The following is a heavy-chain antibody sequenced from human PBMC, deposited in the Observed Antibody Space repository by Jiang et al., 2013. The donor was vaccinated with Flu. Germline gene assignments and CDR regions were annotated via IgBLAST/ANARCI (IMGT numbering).Heavy chain of an antibody. CDR2: IYTTGDT. J-gene: IGHJ5*02. CDR3: ARGYCNGGSCYSGKDNWFDP. D-gene: IGHD2-15*01. Sequence: PGLVKPSETLSLTCSVSGGSISTYYWSWIRQPAGKGLEWIGRIYTTGDTNYNPFLRSRVTMPVDTSKNQFSLKLSSVTAADTAVYYCARGYCNGGSCYSGKDNWFDPWGQGTLVTVSS. V-gene: IGHV4-4*07. CDR1: GGSISTYY.